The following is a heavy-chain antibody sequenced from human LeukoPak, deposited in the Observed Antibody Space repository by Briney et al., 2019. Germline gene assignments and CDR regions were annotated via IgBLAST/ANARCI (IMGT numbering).Heavy chain of an antibody. V-gene: IGHV3-48*01. J-gene: IGHJ4*02. CDR2: ISSSSSTI. Sequence: GGSLRLSCAASGFTFSSYSMNWVRQAPGKGLEWVSYISSSSSTIYYADSVKGRFTISRDNAKNSLYLQMNSLRAEDTAVYYCARDRPPSDILTGYYDYWGQGTLVTVSS. CDR1: GFTFSSYS. D-gene: IGHD3-9*01. CDR3: ARDRPPSDILTGYYDY.